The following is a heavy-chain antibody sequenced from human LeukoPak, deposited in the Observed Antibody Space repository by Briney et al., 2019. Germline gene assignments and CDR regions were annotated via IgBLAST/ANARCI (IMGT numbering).Heavy chain of an antibody. J-gene: IGHJ5*02. D-gene: IGHD3-22*01. V-gene: IGHV3-23*01. CDR1: GFTFSSYA. CDR3: ASSASSYYYDSSGYHNWFDP. CDR2: ISGSGGST. Sequence: SGGSLRLYCAASGFTFSSYAMSLVRQGPGKGLELVSSISGSGGSTYYADSVKGRFTISRDNSKNTLYLQMNSLRAEDTAVYYCASSASSYYYDSSGYHNWFDPWGQGTLVTVSS.